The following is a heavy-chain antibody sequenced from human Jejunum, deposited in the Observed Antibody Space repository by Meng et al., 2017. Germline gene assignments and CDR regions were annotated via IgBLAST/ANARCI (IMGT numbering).Heavy chain of an antibody. Sequence: QAPLVQSGGEVTKPGASVKVSCQAFGDTFGGYYVNWVRQAPGQGLEYMGRIMPDSGYSTYVQRFQDRVTMTTDTSISTVYMELSRLTSDDTAVYYCASHQRGFDIDTAPNWGQGTLVTVSS. J-gene: IGHJ4*02. CDR3: ASHQRGFDIDTAPN. V-gene: IGHV1-2*06. D-gene: IGHD2-2*01. CDR2: IMPDSGYS. CDR1: GDTFGGYY.